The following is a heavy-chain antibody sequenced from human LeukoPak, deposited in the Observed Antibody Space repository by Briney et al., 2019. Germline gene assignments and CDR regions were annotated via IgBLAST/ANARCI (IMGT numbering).Heavy chain of an antibody. CDR3: AKDSGMNKPFDN. CDR1: GFTFSSYA. Sequence: PGGSLRLSCAASGFTFSSYAMSWVRQAPGKGLEWVSTISSSGAATYYADSVKGRFTISRENSKSTLYLQVNSPRDEDTAIYYCAKDSGMNKPFDNWGQGALVTVSS. J-gene: IGHJ4*02. V-gene: IGHV3-23*01. D-gene: IGHD1/OR15-1a*01. CDR2: ISSSGAAT.